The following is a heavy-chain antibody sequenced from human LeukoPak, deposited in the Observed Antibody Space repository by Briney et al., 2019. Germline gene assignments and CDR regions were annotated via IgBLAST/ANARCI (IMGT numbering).Heavy chain of an antibody. CDR2: INHSGST. J-gene: IGHJ5*02. CDR3: ARGQDGVVPRVRYNWFDP. D-gene: IGHD3-3*01. V-gene: IGHV4-34*01. CDR1: GGSFSGYY. Sequence: SETLSLTCAVYGGSFSGYYWSWIRQPPGKGLEWIGEINHSGSTNYNPSPKSRVTISVDTSKNQFSLKLSSVTAADTAVYYCARGQDGVVPRVRYNWFDPWGQGTLVTVSS.